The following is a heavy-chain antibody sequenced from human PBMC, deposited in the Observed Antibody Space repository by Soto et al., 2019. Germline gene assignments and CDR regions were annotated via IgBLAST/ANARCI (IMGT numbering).Heavy chain of an antibody. CDR3: AYSTGWYRHDV. D-gene: IGHD6-19*01. J-gene: IGHJ3*01. CDR2: LLHSGTT. CDR1: GDSISSPKW. Sequence: QVQLQESGPGLVKPSGTLSLTCAVSGDSISSPKWWTWLRQPPGKGLEWIGDLLHSGTTNYNPSLMXXVTLSVDKPQNQFSLKLTSVTAAATAIYYCAYSTGWYRHDVWGQGTSVTVSS. V-gene: IGHV4-4*02.